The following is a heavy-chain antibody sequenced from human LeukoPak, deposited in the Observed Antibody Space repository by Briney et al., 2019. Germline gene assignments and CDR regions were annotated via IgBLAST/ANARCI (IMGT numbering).Heavy chain of an antibody. D-gene: IGHD2/OR15-2a*01. Sequence: SETLSLTCTVSGGSISSYYWSWIRQPPGKGLEWIGYIYYSGSTNYNPSLKSRVTISVDTSKNQFSLKLSSVTAADTAVYYCARVVRRPPYYYYMDVWGKGTTVTVSS. CDR1: GGSISSYY. CDR3: ARVVRRPPYYYYMDV. V-gene: IGHV4-59*01. CDR2: IYYSGST. J-gene: IGHJ6*03.